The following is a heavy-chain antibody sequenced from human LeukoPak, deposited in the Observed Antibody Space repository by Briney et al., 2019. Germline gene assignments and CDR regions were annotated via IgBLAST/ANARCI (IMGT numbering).Heavy chain of an antibody. D-gene: IGHD2/OR15-2a*01. J-gene: IGHJ4*02. Sequence: PGGSLRLSCAASGFTFSSYAMSWVRQAPGKGLEWVSAISGSGGSTYYADSVKGRFTISRDNSKNTLYLQMNSLRAEDTAVYYCANMVIVVPIIRYGGYFDYWGQGTLVTVSS. CDR1: GFTFSSYA. V-gene: IGHV3-23*01. CDR3: ANMVIVVPIIRYGGYFDY. CDR2: ISGSGGST.